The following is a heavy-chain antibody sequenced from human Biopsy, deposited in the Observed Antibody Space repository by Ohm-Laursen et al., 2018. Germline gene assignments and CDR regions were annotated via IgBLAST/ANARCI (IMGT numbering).Heavy chain of an antibody. D-gene: IGHD3-10*01. CDR3: ARWYGDLFYYYNGMDV. Sequence: SLRLSCTAAGFTFNVYSIVWVRQAPGKGLEWVSSITSRTSSTYYADSVKGLVTISRDNANNSVSLQMNNLRVDDTAVYYCARWYGDLFYYYNGMDVWGQGTTVTVSS. CDR1: GFTFNVYS. CDR2: ITSRTSST. V-gene: IGHV3-21*01. J-gene: IGHJ6*02.